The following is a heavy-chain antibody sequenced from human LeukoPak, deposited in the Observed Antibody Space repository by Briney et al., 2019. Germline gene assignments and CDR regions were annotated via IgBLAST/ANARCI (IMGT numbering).Heavy chain of an antibody. V-gene: IGHV4-59*01. CDR2: MYNRGST. CDR1: GDSISNYY. D-gene: IGHD6-19*01. Sequence: SETLSLTCTVSGDSISNYYWSWIRQSPGKELEWIGYMYNRGSTIYNPSLKSPVTISTDTSKNQFSLRLTSVTAADTAVYYCARAEKAVTGTLDSWGQGTLITVSS. J-gene: IGHJ4*02. CDR3: ARAEKAVTGTLDS.